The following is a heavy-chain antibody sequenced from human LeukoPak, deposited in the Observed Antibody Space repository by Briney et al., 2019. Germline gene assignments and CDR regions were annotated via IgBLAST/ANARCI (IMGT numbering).Heavy chain of an antibody. D-gene: IGHD3-3*01. Sequence: PGGSLRLSCAASGFTFSSYAMSWVRQAPGKGLEWVSAISGRGGSTYYADSVKGRFTISRDNSKNTLYLQMNSLRAEDTAVYYCAKDASTWSRLPGWKDYWGQGTLVTVSS. CDR2: ISGRGGST. CDR3: AKDASTWSRLPGWKDY. J-gene: IGHJ4*02. CDR1: GFTFSSYA. V-gene: IGHV3-23*01.